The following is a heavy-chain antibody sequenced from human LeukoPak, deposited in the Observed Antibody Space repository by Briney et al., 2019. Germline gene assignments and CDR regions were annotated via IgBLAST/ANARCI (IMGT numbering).Heavy chain of an antibody. D-gene: IGHD3-10*01. CDR1: GYTFTGYY. V-gene: IGHV1-2*06. CDR2: INPNSGGT. Sequence: ASVTVSCKASGYTFTGYYMHWVRQAPGQGLEWMGRINPNSGGTNYAQKFQGRVTMTRDTSISTAYMELSRLRSDDTAVYYCAREAPVGFGELGAFDIWGQGTMVTVSS. CDR3: AREAPVGFGELGAFDI. J-gene: IGHJ3*02.